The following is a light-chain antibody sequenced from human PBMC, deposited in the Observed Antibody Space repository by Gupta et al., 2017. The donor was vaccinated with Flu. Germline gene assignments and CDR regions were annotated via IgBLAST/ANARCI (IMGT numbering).Light chain of an antibody. V-gene: IGLV1-47*01. CDR3: AAWEDSLSSWV. Sequence: QSVLTTPPSASGTTGQRVTISCSASSSNIGSDDVYWYQQFPGTAPKLLIYRVNQRHSEVPERFSGAKFGTPAALASSGLRSEDEADYYCAAWEDSLSSWVFGGGTKGTVL. CDR1: SSNIGSDD. J-gene: IGLJ3*02. CDR2: RVN.